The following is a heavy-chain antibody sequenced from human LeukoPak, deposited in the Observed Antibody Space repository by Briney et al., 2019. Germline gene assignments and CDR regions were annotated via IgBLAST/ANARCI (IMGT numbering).Heavy chain of an antibody. V-gene: IGHV4-39*07. CDR3: ARGLNCSSTSCYLIYYYYYYHMDV. CDR1: GGSISSSSYY. CDR2: IYYSGST. D-gene: IGHD2-2*01. J-gene: IGHJ6*03. Sequence: SETLSLTCTVSGGSISSSSYYWGWIRQPPGKGLEWIGSIYYSGSTYYNPSLKSRVTISVDTSKNQFSLKLSSVTAADTAVYYCARGLNCSSTSCYLIYYYYYYHMDVWGKGTTVTVSS.